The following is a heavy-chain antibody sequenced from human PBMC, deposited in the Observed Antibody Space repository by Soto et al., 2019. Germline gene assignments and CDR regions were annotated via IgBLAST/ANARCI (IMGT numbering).Heavy chain of an antibody. CDR1: GSNITNFC. V-gene: IGHV5-51*01. Sequence: GELEQNCNKGSGSNITNFCIGWVLQMPGKGLEWMGIIYPGDSDTRYSPSFQGQVTISADKSISTAYLQWSSLKASDTAMYYCARLGRDGYNNFDYWGQGTLVTVSS. CDR3: ARLGRDGYNNFDY. D-gene: IGHD5-12*01. J-gene: IGHJ4*02. CDR2: IYPGDSDT.